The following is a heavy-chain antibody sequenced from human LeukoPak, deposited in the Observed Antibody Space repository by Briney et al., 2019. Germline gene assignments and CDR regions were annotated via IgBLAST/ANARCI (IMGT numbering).Heavy chain of an antibody. D-gene: IGHD1-26*01. V-gene: IGHV4-59*01. Sequence: KSSETLSLTCTVSGGSISSYYWSWIRQPPGKGLERIGYIYYSGSTNYNPSLKSRVTISVDTSKNQFSLKLSSVTAADTAVYYCARGGARQYHFDYWGQGTLVTVSS. CDR1: GGSISSYY. CDR2: IYYSGST. J-gene: IGHJ4*02. CDR3: ARGGARQYHFDY.